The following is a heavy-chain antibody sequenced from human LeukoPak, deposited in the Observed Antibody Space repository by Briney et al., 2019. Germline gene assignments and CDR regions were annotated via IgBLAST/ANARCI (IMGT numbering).Heavy chain of an antibody. CDR1: GGSISDYY. V-gene: IGHV4-4*07. CDR2: IYVSGNT. Sequence: PSETLSLTCTVSGGSISDYYWSWIRQPAGKGLEWIGRIYVSGNTNYNPSLKSRVTMSVDTSKNQFSLNLSSVTAEDTAVYYCARHGSVRSPLGPWGQGTLVTVSS. CDR3: ARHGSVRSPLGP. J-gene: IGHJ5*02. D-gene: IGHD3-10*01.